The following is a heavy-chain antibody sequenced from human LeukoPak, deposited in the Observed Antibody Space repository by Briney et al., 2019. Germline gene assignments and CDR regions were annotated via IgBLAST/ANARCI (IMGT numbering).Heavy chain of an antibody. CDR3: ARAEGGIDCSSTSCPFDP. CDR2: IYYSGST. V-gene: IGHV4-30-4*01. J-gene: IGHJ5*02. CDR1: GGSISSGDYY. D-gene: IGHD2-2*01. Sequence: PSETLSLTCTVSGGSISSGDYYWSWIRQPPGKGLEWIGYIYYSGSTYYNPSLKSRVTISVDTSKNQFSLKLSSVTAADTAVYYCARAEGGIDCSSTSCPFDPWGQGTLVTVSS.